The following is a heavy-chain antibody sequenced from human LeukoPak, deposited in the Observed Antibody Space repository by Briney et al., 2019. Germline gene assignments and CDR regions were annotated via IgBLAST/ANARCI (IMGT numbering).Heavy chain of an antibody. D-gene: IGHD2-15*01. Sequence: PGGSLRLSCAASGFTFDDYAMHWVRQAPGKGLEWVSGISWNSGSIGYADSVKGRFTISRDNAKNSLYLQMNSLRAEDTALYYCAKDRFLATRGYFDYWGQGTLVTVSS. J-gene: IGHJ4*02. CDR1: GFTFDDYA. V-gene: IGHV3-9*01. CDR3: AKDRFLATRGYFDY. CDR2: ISWNSGSI.